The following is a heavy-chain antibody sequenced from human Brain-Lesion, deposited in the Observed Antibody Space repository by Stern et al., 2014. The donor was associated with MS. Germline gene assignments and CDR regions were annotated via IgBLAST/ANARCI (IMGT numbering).Heavy chain of an antibody. CDR2: IHYSGGT. D-gene: IGHD4-17*01. CDR1: GGSISSGDNY. V-gene: IGHV4-30-4*01. Sequence: QVHLVQSGPGLVKPSQTLSLTCTVSGGSISSGDNYWSWFRRPPGRGPEWIGYIHYSGGTYFNPSLKSRATISEDTSKNQFSLKLNSMTAADTAVYYCARVPDYGDAFFDYWGQEILVTVSS. CDR3: ARVPDYGDAFFDY. J-gene: IGHJ4*02.